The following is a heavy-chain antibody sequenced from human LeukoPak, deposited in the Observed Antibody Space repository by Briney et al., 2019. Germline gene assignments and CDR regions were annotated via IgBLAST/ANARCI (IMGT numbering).Heavy chain of an antibody. CDR3: AKQVGSGWYYFDY. V-gene: IGHV3-23*01. J-gene: IGHJ4*02. CDR1: GFTFSSYA. Sequence: GGSLRLSCAASGFTFSSYAMSWVRQAPGKGLEWVSPISGSGGSTYYADSVKGRFTISRDNSKNTLYLQMNSLRAEDTVVYYCAKQVGSGWYYFDYWGQGTLVTVSS. CDR2: ISGSGGST. D-gene: IGHD6-19*01.